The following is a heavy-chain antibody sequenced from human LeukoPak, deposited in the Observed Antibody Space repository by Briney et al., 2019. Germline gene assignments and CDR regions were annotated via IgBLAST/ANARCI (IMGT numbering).Heavy chain of an antibody. J-gene: IGHJ3*02. Sequence: GGSLRLSCVASGFTFSSYQMNWVRQAPGKGLEWVSYISSSGSTIYYADSVKGRFAISRDNAKNSLYLQMNSLRAEDTAVYYCARDPLVVAATPADAFDIWGQGTMVTVSS. CDR3: ARDPLVVAATPADAFDI. CDR2: ISSSGSTI. V-gene: IGHV3-48*03. CDR1: GFTFSSYQ. D-gene: IGHD2-15*01.